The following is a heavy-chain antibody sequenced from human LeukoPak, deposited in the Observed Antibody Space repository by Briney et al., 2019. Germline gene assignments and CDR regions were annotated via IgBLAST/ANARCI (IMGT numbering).Heavy chain of an antibody. V-gene: IGHV4-39*07. CDR1: GGSISSSTYY. D-gene: IGHD6-19*01. CDR3: ASVRGYSSGWYASGFDP. Sequence: SETLSLTCTVSGGSISSSTYYWGWIRQPPGKGLEWIGSIYYTGSTNYNPSLKSRVTISLDTSKNQFSLKLTSVTAADTAVYYCASVRGYSSGWYASGFDPWGQGTLVTVSS. J-gene: IGHJ5*02. CDR2: IYYTGST.